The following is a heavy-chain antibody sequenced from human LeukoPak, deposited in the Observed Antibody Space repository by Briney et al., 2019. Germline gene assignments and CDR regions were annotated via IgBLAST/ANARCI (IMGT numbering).Heavy chain of an antibody. Sequence: SETLSLPCTVSGGSISSYYWSWIRQPPGKGLEWIGYIYYSGSTNYNPSLKSRVTISVDTSKNQFSLKLSSVTAADTAVYYCARVGEYSSSPGYFDYWGQGTLVTVSS. CDR1: GGSISSYY. CDR2: IYYSGST. V-gene: IGHV4-59*01. CDR3: ARVGEYSSSPGYFDY. J-gene: IGHJ4*02. D-gene: IGHD6-6*01.